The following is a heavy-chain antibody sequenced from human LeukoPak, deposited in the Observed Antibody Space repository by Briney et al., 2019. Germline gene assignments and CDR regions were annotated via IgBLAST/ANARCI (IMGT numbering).Heavy chain of an antibody. CDR1: GYSFTSYW. V-gene: IGHV5-51*01. D-gene: IGHD2-15*01. CDR2: IYPGDSDT. J-gene: IGHJ3*02. CDR3: ARRLGYCSGGSCKSAFDI. Sequence: GESLNISCKGSGYSFTSYWIGWVRQMPGKGLEWMGIIYPGDSDTRYSPSFQGQVTISADKSISTAYLQWSSLKASDTAMYYCARRLGYCSGGSCKSAFDIWGQGTMVTVSS.